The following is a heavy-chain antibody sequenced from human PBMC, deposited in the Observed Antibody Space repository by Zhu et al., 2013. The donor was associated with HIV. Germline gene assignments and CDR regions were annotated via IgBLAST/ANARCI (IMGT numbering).Heavy chain of an antibody. CDR3: AKDTDIVLVVYAPMDY. V-gene: IGHV3-23*01. CDR1: GFTFSSYA. D-gene: IGHD2-8*02. CDR2: ISGSGGST. Sequence: EVQLLESGGGLVQPGGSLRLSCAASGFTFSSYAMSWVRQAPGKGLEWVSAISGSGGSTYYADSVKGRFTISRDNSKNTLYLQMNSLRAEDTAVYYCAKDTDIVLVVYAPMDYWGQGTLVTVSS. J-gene: IGHJ4*02.